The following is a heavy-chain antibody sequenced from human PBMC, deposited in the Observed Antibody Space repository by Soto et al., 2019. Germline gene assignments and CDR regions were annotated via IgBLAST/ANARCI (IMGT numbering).Heavy chain of an antibody. J-gene: IGHJ6*02. Sequence: KPSETLSLTCAVYGGSFSGYYWSWIRQPPGKGLEWIGEINHSGSTNYNPSLKSRVTISVDTSKDQFSLKLSSVTAADTAVYYCASEYSSSLGGMDVWGQGTTVT. CDR1: GGSFSGYY. V-gene: IGHV4-34*01. CDR2: INHSGST. CDR3: ASEYSSSLGGMDV. D-gene: IGHD6-6*01.